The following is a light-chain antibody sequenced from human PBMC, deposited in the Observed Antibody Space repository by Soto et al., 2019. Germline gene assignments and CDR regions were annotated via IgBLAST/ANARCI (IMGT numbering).Light chain of an antibody. CDR1: SSDVGGYNS. CDR3: SSYAGSNYV. CDR2: DVS. J-gene: IGLJ1*01. V-gene: IGLV2-8*01. Sequence: QSVLTQPPSASGSPGQSVTISCTGTSSDVGGYNSVSWYQHHPGKAPKLMIYDVSKRPSGVPDRFSGSQSGNTASLTVSGLQAEDEADYYCSSYAGSNYVFGTGTKLTVL.